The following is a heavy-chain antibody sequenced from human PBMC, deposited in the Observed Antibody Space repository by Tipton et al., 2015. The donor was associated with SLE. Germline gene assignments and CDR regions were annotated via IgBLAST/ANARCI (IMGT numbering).Heavy chain of an antibody. CDR3: ARGRVLEQASVFDY. J-gene: IGHJ4*02. Sequence: SLRLSCVASGFSFRGSAMAWVRQAPGKGPEWVSRIKFDGTTTNYADSVKGRFTISRDDSKNTLYLQMTSLRAEDTAVYYCARGRVLEQASVFDYWGQGTLVTVSS. V-gene: IGHV3-74*01. CDR1: GFSFRGSA. D-gene: IGHD1/OR15-1a*01. CDR2: IKFDGTTT.